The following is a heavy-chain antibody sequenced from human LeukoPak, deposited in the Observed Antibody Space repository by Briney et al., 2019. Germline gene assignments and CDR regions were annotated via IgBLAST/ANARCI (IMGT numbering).Heavy chain of an antibody. CDR3: VRGFDDIAVAGSIDY. V-gene: IGHV4-59*12. CDR1: GGSMSTYY. D-gene: IGHD6-19*01. CDR2: IYYSGST. Sequence: PSETLSLTCTVSGGSMSTYYWSWIWQPPGKGLEWIGYIYYSGSTYYNPSLKSRVTISVDTSKNQFSLKLSSVTAADTAVYYCVRGFDDIAVAGSIDYWGQGTLVTVSS. J-gene: IGHJ4*02.